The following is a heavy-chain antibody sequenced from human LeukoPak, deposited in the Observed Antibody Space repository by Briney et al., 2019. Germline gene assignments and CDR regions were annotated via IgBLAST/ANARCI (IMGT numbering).Heavy chain of an antibody. D-gene: IGHD4-17*01. J-gene: IGHJ4*02. CDR1: GFTFSSYA. CDR3: AKVISAGIGDYYFDY. Sequence: GGSLRLSCAASGFTFSSYAMNWVRQAPGKGLEWVSAISASGGTTYYADSVRGRSTISRDNSKNTLYLQINSLRAEDTAVYYCAKVISAGIGDYYFDYWGQGTLVTVSS. V-gene: IGHV3-23*01. CDR2: ISASGGTT.